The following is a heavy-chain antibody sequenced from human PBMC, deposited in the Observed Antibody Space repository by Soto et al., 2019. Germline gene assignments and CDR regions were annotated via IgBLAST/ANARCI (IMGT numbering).Heavy chain of an antibody. D-gene: IGHD5-12*01. CDR1: GGTFSSYT. J-gene: IGHJ4*02. V-gene: IGHV1-69*08. Sequence: QVQLVQSGAEVKKPGSSVKVSCKASGGTFSSYTISWVRQAPGQGLEWMGRIIPILGIANYAQKFQGRVTITADKSTSTAYMELSSLRSEDTAVYYCARDQRWLHYYYFDYWGQGTLVTVSS. CDR2: IIPILGIA. CDR3: ARDQRWLHYYYFDY.